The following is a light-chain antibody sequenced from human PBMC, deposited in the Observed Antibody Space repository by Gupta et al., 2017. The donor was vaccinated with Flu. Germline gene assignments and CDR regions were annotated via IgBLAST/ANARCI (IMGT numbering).Light chain of an antibody. CDR2: AAS. J-gene: IGKJ4*01. Sequence: EVVLTQSPGTLSLSPGERATLSCRAGQSVSGSLAWYQQKPGQAPRLLIYAASNRATGIPARFSGSGSGTDFTLTISSLEPEDFAVYYCQQRENWPLTFGGGTKVEIK. CDR1: QSVSGS. CDR3: QQRENWPLT. V-gene: IGKV3-11*01.